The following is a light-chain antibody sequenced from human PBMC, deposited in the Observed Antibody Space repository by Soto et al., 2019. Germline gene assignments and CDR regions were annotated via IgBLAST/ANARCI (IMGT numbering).Light chain of an antibody. CDR2: EVS. J-gene: IGLJ1*01. CDR1: SSDVGGYEF. CDR3: SSYTGGNPSYV. Sequence: ALTQPASVSGSPGQSITISCTGTSSDVGGYEFVSWYQQHPGKAPKLMIYEVSNRPSGVSSRFSGSKSGNTASLTISGLQAEDEADYYCSSYTGGNPSYVFGTGTKVTVL. V-gene: IGLV2-14*01.